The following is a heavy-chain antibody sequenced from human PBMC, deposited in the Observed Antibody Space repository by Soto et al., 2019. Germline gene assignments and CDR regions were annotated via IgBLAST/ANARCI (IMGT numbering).Heavy chain of an antibody. D-gene: IGHD3-16*01. V-gene: IGHV3-48*02. CDR2: ISSSSSTI. Sequence: EVQLVESGGGLVQPGGSLRLSCAASGFTFTSHSMNWVRQAPGKGLEWVSYISSSSSTIYYANSVKGRFTISRDNAKNSLYLQMNSLRDEDKAVYYCARDAKGLSGDHFDYWGQGTLVTVSS. J-gene: IGHJ4*02. CDR3: ARDAKGLSGDHFDY. CDR1: GFTFTSHS.